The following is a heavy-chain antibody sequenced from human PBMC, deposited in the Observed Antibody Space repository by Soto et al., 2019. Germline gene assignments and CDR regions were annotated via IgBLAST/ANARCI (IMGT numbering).Heavy chain of an antibody. CDR2: INPNSGGT. D-gene: IGHD2-2*01. CDR1: GYTFTGYY. J-gene: IGHJ5*02. CDR3: ARAGYCSSTSCSKWFDP. Sequence: ASVKVSCKASGYTFTGYYMHGVRQAPGRGLEWMGWINPNSGGTNYAQKFQGWVTMTRDTSISTAYMELSRLRSDDTAVYYCARAGYCSSTSCSKWFDPWGRGTLVTVSS. V-gene: IGHV1-2*04.